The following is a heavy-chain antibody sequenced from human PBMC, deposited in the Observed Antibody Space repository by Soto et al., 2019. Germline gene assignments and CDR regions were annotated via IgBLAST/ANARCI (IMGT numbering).Heavy chain of an antibody. D-gene: IGHD3-9*01. J-gene: IGHJ4*02. CDR2: IFPGDSDT. Sequence: ASVKISYKGSGYSFTSYKIAWVRQMPGKGLEWMGIIFPGDSDTRYSPSFQGQVTISADKSTSTAYLQWSSLKASDTAMYYCARHATYYDILSGYYFDYWGQGTLVTVSS. CDR3: ARHATYYDILSGYYFDY. V-gene: IGHV5-51*01. CDR1: GYSFTSYK.